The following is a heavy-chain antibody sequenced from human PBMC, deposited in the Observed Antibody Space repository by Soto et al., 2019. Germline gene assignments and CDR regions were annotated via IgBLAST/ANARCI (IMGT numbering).Heavy chain of an antibody. CDR2: IYYSGST. V-gene: IGHV4-59*08. J-gene: IGHJ4*02. D-gene: IGHD5-12*01. CDR1: GGSISSYY. Sequence: QVQLQESGPGLVKPSETLSLTCTLSGGSISSYYWSWIRQPPGKGLEWIGYIYYSGSTNYNPSLRRRVTISAATSKNPFSLKLSSVTAADTAVYYCARRYGSSFDYWGQGTLVTVSS. CDR3: ARRYGSSFDY.